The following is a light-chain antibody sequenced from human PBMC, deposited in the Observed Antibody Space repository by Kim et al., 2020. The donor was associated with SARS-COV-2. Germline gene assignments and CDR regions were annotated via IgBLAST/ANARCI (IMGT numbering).Light chain of an antibody. V-gene: IGLV1-40*01. CDR1: NSNIGANFD. J-gene: IGLJ1*01. CDR2: GDT. CDR3: QSYDSSLRVEV. Sequence: QRVTFSCTVSNSNIGANFDVHWYQQLPGTAPKLLISGDTNRPSGVPKRFSGSKSGTSASLAITGLQAEDEGDYYCQSYDSSLRVEVFGTGTKVTVL.